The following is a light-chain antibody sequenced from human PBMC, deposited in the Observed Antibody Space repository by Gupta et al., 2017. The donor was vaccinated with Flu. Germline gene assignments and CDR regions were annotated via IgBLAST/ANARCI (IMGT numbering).Light chain of an antibody. V-gene: IGKV1-39*01. CDR2: AAS. CDR3: QQTYSTPIT. Sequence: DIELAQSPSSLSASVGDRVSITCRASQSISSYLNWYQQKPGKAPKLLIYAASSLQSGVPSRFSGSGSGTDFTLTISSLQLEDFATYYCQQTYSTPITFGGGTRVEIK. CDR1: QSISSY. J-gene: IGKJ4*01.